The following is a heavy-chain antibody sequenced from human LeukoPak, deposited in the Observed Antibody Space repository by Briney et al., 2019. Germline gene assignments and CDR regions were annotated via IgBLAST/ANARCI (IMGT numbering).Heavy chain of an antibody. CDR3: TRGISSSWSGLGDY. Sequence: GGSLRLSCAASGFTFSGSAMHWVRQASGKGLEWVGRIRSKANSYATAYAASVKGRFTISRDDSNNTAYLQMNSLKTEDTAVYYCTRGISSSWSGLGDYWGQGTLVTVSS. CDR1: GFTFSGSA. CDR2: IRSKANSYAT. D-gene: IGHD6-13*01. V-gene: IGHV3-73*01. J-gene: IGHJ4*02.